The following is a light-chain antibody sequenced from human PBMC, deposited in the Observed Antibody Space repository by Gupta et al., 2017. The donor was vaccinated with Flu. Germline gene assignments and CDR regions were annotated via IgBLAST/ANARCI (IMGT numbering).Light chain of an antibody. CDR1: NIGSKN. Sequence: SYVLPQPPSVSGTPGQTARIPCWGNNIGSKNVHWYQQKPGQAPLLVVYDDSDRPSGIPERFSGSNSGNTATLTISRVEVGDEADYYCHVWDSSSDRGVFGGGTKLTAL. CDR2: DDS. V-gene: IGLV3-21*02. J-gene: IGLJ3*02. CDR3: HVWDSSSDRGV.